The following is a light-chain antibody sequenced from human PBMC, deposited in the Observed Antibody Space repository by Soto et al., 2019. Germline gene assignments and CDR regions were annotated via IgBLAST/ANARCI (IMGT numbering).Light chain of an antibody. CDR2: DAS. Sequence: EVVLTQSPGTLSLSPGERATLSCRSSQSVSSNYLAWYQQKPGQAPRLLIYDASNRFPGIPDRVRGSGSGRDFTLTISRLEPEDFAVYYCQQYGSSVPNTFGQGTKLEIK. V-gene: IGKV3-20*01. J-gene: IGKJ2*01. CDR3: QQYGSSVPNT. CDR1: QSVSSNY.